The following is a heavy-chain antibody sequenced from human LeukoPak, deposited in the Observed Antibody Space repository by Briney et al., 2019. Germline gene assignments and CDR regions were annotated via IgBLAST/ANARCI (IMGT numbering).Heavy chain of an antibody. CDR1: GFTFSSYA. D-gene: IGHD6-19*01. V-gene: IGHV3-64*01. J-gene: IGHJ4*02. CDR2: ISSNGGST. Sequence: PGGSLRLSCAASGFTFSSYAMHWVRQAPGKGLEYVSAISSNGGSTYYANSVKGRFTISRDNSKNTLYLQMGSLRAEDMAVYYCARVRSGWYDYWGQGTLVTVSS. CDR3: ARVRSGWYDY.